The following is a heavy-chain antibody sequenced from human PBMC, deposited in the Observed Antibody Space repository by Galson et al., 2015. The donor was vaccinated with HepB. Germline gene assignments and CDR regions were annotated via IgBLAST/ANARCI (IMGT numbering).Heavy chain of an antibody. D-gene: IGHD6-19*01. V-gene: IGHV3-23*01. CDR1: GFTFSSYA. CDR2: IDVSSGYI. CDR3: AKGDPGIAVATY. J-gene: IGHJ4*02. Sequence: SLRLSCAASGFTFSSYAMSWVRQAPGKGLEWVSAIDVSSGYIYYADSVKGRFTISRDNSKNTLYLQMSSLRDEDTAVYYCAKGDPGIAVATYWGQGTLVTVSS.